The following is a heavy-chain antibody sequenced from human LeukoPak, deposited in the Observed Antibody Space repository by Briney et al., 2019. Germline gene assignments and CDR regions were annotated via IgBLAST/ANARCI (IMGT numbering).Heavy chain of an antibody. V-gene: IGHV3-23*01. CDR3: AKESPHYDF. CDR1: GFAFSSYA. J-gene: IGHJ4*02. Sequence: PGGSLRLSCAASGFAFSSYAMSWVRQAPGKGLGWVSTISGSGDTTYYADSVKGRFTISRDNSKNTLHLQMNSLRADDTAVYYCAKESPHYDFWGQGTLVTVSS. CDR2: ISGSGDTT.